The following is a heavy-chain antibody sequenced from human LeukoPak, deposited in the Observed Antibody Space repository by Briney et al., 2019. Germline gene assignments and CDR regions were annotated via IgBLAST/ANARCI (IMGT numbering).Heavy chain of an antibody. D-gene: IGHD2-8*01. J-gene: IGHJ4*02. CDR3: AKDRSCTNDVCHGDFDY. CDR1: GFIFSDYG. CDR2: TRFDGSIK. V-gene: IGHV3-33*06. Sequence: GGSLRLSCAVSGFIFSDYGFHWVRQAPGKGLEWVAVTRFDGSIKQYADSVKGRFTISRDNSKNTVYLQMNSLRAEDTAVYYCAKDRSCTNDVCHGDFDYWGQGTLVTVSS.